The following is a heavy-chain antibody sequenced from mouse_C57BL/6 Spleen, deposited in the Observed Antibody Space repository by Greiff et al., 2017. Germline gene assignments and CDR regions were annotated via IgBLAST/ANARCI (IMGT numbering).Heavy chain of an antibody. V-gene: IGHV1-69*01. Sequence: QVQLQQSGAELVMPGASVKLSCKASGYTFTSYWMHWVKQRPGQGLEWIGEIDPSDSYTNYNQKFKGKSTLTVDKSSSTAYMQLSSLTSEDSAVYYCARGGVTHWYFDVWGTGTTVTVSS. J-gene: IGHJ1*03. CDR2: IDPSDSYT. CDR3: ARGGVTHWYFDV. CDR1: GYTFTSYW. D-gene: IGHD2-2*01.